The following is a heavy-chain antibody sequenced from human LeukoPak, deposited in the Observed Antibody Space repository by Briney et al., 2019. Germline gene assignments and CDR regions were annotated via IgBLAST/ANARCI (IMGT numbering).Heavy chain of an antibody. CDR1: GFTFSNYW. J-gene: IGHJ5*02. Sequence: PGGSLRLSCAASGFTFSNYWVSWVRLAPGKGLEWVANINGDGSEKWYADSVKGRFTISRDNAKNSVHLQMNSLRAEDTAVYHCPSDKYRSRWLHPRGQATLVTVSS. V-gene: IGHV3-7*01. D-gene: IGHD5-24*01. CDR2: INGDGSEK. CDR3: PSDKYRSRWLHP.